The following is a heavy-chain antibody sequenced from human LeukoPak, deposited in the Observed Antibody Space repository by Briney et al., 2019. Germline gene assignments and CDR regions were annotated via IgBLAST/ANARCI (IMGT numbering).Heavy chain of an antibody. CDR2: IYYSGST. CDR1: GGSISSSSYY. CDR3: ARDMRGVRGVIIEDY. V-gene: IGHV4-39*07. D-gene: IGHD3-10*01. J-gene: IGHJ4*02. Sequence: PSETLSLTCTVSGGSISSSSYYWGWIRQPPGKGLEWIGSIYYSGSTYYNPSLKSRVTISVDTSKNQFSLKLSSVTAADTAVYYCARDMRGVRGVIIEDYWGQGTLVTVSS.